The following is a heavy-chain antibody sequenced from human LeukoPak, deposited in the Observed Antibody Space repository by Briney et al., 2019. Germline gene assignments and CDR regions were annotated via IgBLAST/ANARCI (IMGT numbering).Heavy chain of an antibody. V-gene: IGHV3-74*01. CDR1: GFPFSVSW. D-gene: IGHD1-26*01. CDR3: ARSGSHDY. CDR2: ITTDETT. J-gene: IGHJ4*02. Sequence: GGSLRLSCAASGFPFSVSWMHWFRQVPGKGLMWVSRITTDETTTYADSVKGRFTISRDNAKNSLYLQMNSLRADDTAVYYCARSGSHDYWGQGTLVTVSS.